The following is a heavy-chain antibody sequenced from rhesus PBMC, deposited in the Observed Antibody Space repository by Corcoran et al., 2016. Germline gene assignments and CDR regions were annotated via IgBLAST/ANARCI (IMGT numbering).Heavy chain of an antibody. CDR1: GASISSNY. Sequence: QVQLQESGPGLVKPSETLPLTCAVSGASISSNYLRWIRQAPGKGLEWIGRIFGSGGSTDYNPSLKSRVTISIDTSKNQFSLKLSSVTAADTAVYYCARVPTHENPDYWGQGVLVTVSS. V-gene: IGHV4S2*01. J-gene: IGHJ4*01. CDR2: IFGSGGST. CDR3: ARVPTHENPDY.